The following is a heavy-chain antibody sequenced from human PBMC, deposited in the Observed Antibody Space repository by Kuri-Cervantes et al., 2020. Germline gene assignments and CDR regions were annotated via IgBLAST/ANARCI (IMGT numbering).Heavy chain of an antibody. J-gene: IGHJ6*03. Sequence: GGSLRLSCVGSGFTFSSYWMNWLRQAPGKGLQWVSYISGRGTTVYYADSVKGRFTISRDNSKNTLYLQMNSLRTEDTAVYYCARVPTGSLNYYYYYMDVWGKGTTVTVSS. CDR2: ISGRGTTV. CDR3: ARVPTGSLNYYYYYMDV. V-gene: IGHV3-48*01. D-gene: IGHD1-1*01. CDR1: GFTFSSYW.